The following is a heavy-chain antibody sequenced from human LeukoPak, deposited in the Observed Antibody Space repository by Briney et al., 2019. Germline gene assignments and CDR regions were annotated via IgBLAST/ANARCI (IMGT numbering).Heavy chain of an antibody. J-gene: IGHJ3*02. CDR3: ARDGPYYDFWSGYYRRAFDI. CDR2: IYYSGST. Sequence: PSETLSLTCTVSGGSISSSSYYWGWIRQPPGKGLEWIGSIYYSGSTNYNPSLKSRVTISVDTSKNQFSLKLSSVTAADTAVYYCARDGPYYDFWSGYYRRAFDIWGQGTMVTVSS. CDR1: GGSISSSSYY. V-gene: IGHV4-39*07. D-gene: IGHD3-3*01.